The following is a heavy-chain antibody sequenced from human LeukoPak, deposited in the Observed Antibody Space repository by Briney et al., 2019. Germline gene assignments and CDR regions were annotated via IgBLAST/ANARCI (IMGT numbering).Heavy chain of an antibody. D-gene: IGHD6-13*01. CDR1: GGSFSGYY. CDR3: ARAQAAATRIRTLDY. CDR2: INHSGST. V-gene: IGHV4-34*01. J-gene: IGHJ4*01. Sequence: PSETLSLTCAVYGGSFSGYYWSWIRQPPGKGLEWIGEINHSGSTNYNPSLKSRVTISVDTSKNQFSLKLSSVTAADTAVYYCARAQAAATRIRTLDYWGQEPWSPSPQ.